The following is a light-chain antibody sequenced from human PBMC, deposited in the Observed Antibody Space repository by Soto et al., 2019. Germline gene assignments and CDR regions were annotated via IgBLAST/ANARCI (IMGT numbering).Light chain of an antibody. V-gene: IGLV1-51*01. CDR3: GTWDSNLRIVV. CDR2: DNH. CDR1: TSNIGNNY. J-gene: IGLJ2*01. Sequence: QAVLTQPPSVSAAPGQTVTISCSGSTSNIGNNYVSWFQQLPGTAPKLLIYDNHKRPSGIPDRFSASKSGTSATLAITGLHTGDEADYHCGTWDSNLRIVVFGGGTKLTVL.